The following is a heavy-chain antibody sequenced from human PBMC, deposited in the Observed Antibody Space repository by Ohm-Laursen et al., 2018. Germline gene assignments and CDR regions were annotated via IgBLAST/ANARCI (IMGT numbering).Heavy chain of an antibody. Sequence: SLRLSCAASEFTFSNYWMSWVRQAPGKGLEWVANIKKDGSDKSYVDSVKGRFTISRDNAKNSLYLQMNSLRAEDTAVYYCARVRIQLLYGMDVWGQGTTVTVSS. D-gene: IGHD3-10*01. J-gene: IGHJ6*02. CDR1: EFTFSNYW. CDR3: ARVRIQLLYGMDV. V-gene: IGHV3-7*01. CDR2: IKKDGSDK.